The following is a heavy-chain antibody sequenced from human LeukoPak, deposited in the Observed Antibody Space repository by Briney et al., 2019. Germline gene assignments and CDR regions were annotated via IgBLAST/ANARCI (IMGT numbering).Heavy chain of an antibody. Sequence: PSETLSLTCTVSGGSIRGYYWTWIRQPPGKGLEWIGYIYYSGSTNFNPSLKSRVTVSVDTSKNHFSLKVRSVTAADTAVYYCARWADRYGMDVWGQGTTVTVSS. CDR2: IYYSGST. CDR3: ARWADRYGMDV. CDR1: GGSIRGYY. J-gene: IGHJ6*02. V-gene: IGHV4-59*01.